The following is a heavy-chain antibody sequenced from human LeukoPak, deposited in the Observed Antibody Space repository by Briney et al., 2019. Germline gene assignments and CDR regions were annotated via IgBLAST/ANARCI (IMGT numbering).Heavy chain of an antibody. CDR3: ARGWELGYYYYGMDG. D-gene: IGHD1-26*01. Sequence: GGSLRLSCAASGFTFSSYWMSWVRQARGKGLEWVANIKQDGSEKYYVDSVKGRFTISRDNAKNSLYLQMNSLRAEDTAVYYCARGWELGYYYYGMDGWGQGTTVTVSS. CDR2: IKQDGSEK. CDR1: GFTFSSYW. J-gene: IGHJ6*02. V-gene: IGHV3-7*01.